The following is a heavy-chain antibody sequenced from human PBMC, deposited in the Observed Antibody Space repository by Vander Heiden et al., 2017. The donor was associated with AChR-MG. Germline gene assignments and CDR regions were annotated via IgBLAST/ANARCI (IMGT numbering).Heavy chain of an antibody. J-gene: IGHJ4*02. CDR2: ISYDGSST. D-gene: IGHD2-15*01. CDR1: GFTFTSYG. V-gene: IGHV3-30*03. CDR3: ARAEGISAFDY. Sequence: QVQLVESGGGVVQPGRSLRLSCVAAGFTFTSYGMHGVRQAPGKGLEWVAIISYDGSSTDYADSVKGRFTISRDNAKKTLFLQMNSLRAEDTAVYSCARAEGISAFDYWGQGTPVTVSS.